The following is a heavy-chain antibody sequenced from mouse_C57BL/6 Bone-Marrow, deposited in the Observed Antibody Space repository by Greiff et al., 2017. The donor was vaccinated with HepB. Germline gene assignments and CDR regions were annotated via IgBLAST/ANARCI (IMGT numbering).Heavy chain of an antibody. CDR2: IYYSGTI. Sequence: VKPSQTVFLTCTVTGISITTGNYRWSWLRQFPGNKLEWIGYIYYSGTITYNPSLTSRTTITRDTPKNQFFLEMNSLTAEDTATYYCARDLGETGTVPFAYWGQGTLVTVSA. CDR1: GISITTGNYR. D-gene: IGHD4-1*01. J-gene: IGHJ3*01. V-gene: IGHV3-5*01. CDR3: ARDLGETGTVPFAY.